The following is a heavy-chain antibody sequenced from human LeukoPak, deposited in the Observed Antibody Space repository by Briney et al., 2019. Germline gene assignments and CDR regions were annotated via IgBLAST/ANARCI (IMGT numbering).Heavy chain of an antibody. CDR3: ARQSYYYYGMDV. CDR2: IYYSGST. J-gene: IGHJ6*02. CDR1: GSSIRSYY. Sequence: SETLSLTCTVSGSSIRSYYWSWIRQSPGKGLEWIGYIYYSGSTNYNPSLKSRVTMSVDMSKNQLSLNMSSVTAADTAIYYCARQSYYYYGMDVWGQGTTVTVSS. V-gene: IGHV4-59*01.